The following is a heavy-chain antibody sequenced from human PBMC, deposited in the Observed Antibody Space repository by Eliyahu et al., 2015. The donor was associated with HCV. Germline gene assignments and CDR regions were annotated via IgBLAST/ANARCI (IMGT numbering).Heavy chain of an antibody. Sequence: AASGFTFSSQAMSWVRQAPGKGLEWVSAISGSGGSTYYADSVKGRFTISRDNSKKTLYLQMKSLRAEDTAVYYCAKDLRAVPGPWVHFQHWGQGTLVTVSS. V-gene: IGHV3-23*01. CDR2: ISGSGGST. CDR3: AKDLRAVPGPWVHFQH. D-gene: IGHD6-19*01. J-gene: IGHJ1*01. CDR1: GFTFSSQA.